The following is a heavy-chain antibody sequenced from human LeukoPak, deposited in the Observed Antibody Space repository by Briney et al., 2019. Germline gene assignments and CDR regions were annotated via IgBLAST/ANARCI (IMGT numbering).Heavy chain of an antibody. CDR1: GFTFSNYA. CDR2: ISYTGDRT. V-gene: IGHV3-23*01. J-gene: IGHJ5*02. D-gene: IGHD3-16*02. Sequence: GGSLRLSRAASGFTFSNYAMSWVRQAPGKGLECVSVISYTGDRTYYADSVKGRFTISRDNAKNTLYLQMNSLGAEDTAVYYCAKDLKLYSKSYRNWFDPWGQGTLVTVSS. CDR3: AKDLKLYSKSYRNWFDP.